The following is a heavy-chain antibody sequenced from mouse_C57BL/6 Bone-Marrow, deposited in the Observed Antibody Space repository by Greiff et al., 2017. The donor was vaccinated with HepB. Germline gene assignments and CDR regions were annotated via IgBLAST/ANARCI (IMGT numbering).Heavy chain of an antibody. Sequence: VQLQQPGAELVKPGASVKLSCKASGYTFTSYWMQWVKQRPGQGLEWIGEIDPSDSYTNYNQKFKGEATLTVDTSSSTAYMQLSSLTSEDAAVYYCARRDYDYDAGFDDWGQGTTRTVAS. V-gene: IGHV1-50*01. CDR1: GYTFTSYW. D-gene: IGHD2-4*01. J-gene: IGHJ2*01. CDR3: ARRDYDYDAGFDD. CDR2: IDPSDSYT.